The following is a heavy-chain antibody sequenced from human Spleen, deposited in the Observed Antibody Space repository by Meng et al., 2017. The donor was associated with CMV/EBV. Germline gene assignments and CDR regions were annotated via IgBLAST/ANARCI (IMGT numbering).Heavy chain of an antibody. CDR3: ARVQRFCKSTNCYTNWNFDL. CDR2: ISSTGDTI. D-gene: IGHD2-2*02. Sequence: GESLKISCAASGFTFSIYSMTWVRLAPGKGPEWVSFISSTGDTIYYADSVKGRFTISRDNAENSLSLQLHSLRPDDTAVYYCARVQRFCKSTNCYTNWNFDLWGRGTLVTVSS. CDR1: GFTFSIYS. V-gene: IGHV3-48*04. J-gene: IGHJ2*01.